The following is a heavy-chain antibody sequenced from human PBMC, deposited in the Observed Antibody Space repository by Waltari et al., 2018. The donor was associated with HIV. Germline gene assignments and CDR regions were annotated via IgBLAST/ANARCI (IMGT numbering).Heavy chain of an antibody. CDR1: GGSVRSSSYF. V-gene: IGHV4-39*01. Sequence: QLQLQESGPGLVKPSETLSLTCTVPGGSVRSSSYFWGWIRQPTGKGLEWIGRIYYTGRAYYNPSLKSRVTISVDTSKNQFSLKVTSVTAADTAVYYCARHALRVGAAYWNFDLWGRGTLVTVSS. D-gene: IGHD1-26*01. CDR2: IYYTGRA. J-gene: IGHJ2*01. CDR3: ARHALRVGAAYWNFDL.